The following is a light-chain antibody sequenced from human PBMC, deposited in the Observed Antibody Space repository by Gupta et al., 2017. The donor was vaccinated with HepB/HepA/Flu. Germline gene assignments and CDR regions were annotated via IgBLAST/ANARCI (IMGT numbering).Light chain of an antibody. CDR2: DAS. Sequence: EIVLTQSPGTLPLSPGDRATLSCRASQYVSSYLAWYQQKPGQAPRLLIYDASKRATGVPARFSGSGSGTDFTLTISSLEPEDFAIYYCQHWNQSPRNFGQGTKLDIK. J-gene: IGKJ2*02. CDR1: QYVSSY. V-gene: IGKV3-11*01. CDR3: QHWNQSPRN.